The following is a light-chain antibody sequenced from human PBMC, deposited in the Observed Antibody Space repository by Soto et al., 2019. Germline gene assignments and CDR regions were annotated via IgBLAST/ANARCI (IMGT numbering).Light chain of an antibody. J-gene: IGLJ2*01. CDR1: SSDIGAGYR. V-gene: IGLV1-40*01. Sequence: QPVLTQPPSVSGAPGERVTISCTGSSSDIGAGYRVRWYQQVPGTAPKLLIYDNTNRPSGVSARFSGSKSGTSASLAISGLQAEDEADYYCQSFDKYLSAVVFGGGTKLTVL. CDR2: DNT. CDR3: QSFDKYLSAVV.